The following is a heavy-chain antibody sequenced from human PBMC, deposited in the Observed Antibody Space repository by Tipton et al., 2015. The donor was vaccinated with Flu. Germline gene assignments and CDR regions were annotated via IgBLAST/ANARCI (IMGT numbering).Heavy chain of an antibody. D-gene: IGHD3-10*01. CDR2: IHYSGST. Sequence: TLSLTCTVSGGSISYYYWSWIRQTPGKGLEWIGDIHYSGSTNYNPSLKSRVTISLDTSKNQFSLKLYSVTAADTAVYYCARSTYYYGSGSSDYWGQGTLVTVSS. CDR3: ARSTYYYGSGSSDY. CDR1: GGSISYYY. V-gene: IGHV4-59*01. J-gene: IGHJ4*02.